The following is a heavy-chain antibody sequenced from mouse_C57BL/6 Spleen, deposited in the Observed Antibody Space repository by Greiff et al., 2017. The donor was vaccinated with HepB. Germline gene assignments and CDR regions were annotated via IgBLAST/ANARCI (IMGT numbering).Heavy chain of an antibody. CDR2: IYPGNSDT. Sequence: VQLQQSGTVLARPGASVKMSCKTSGYTFTSYWMHWVKQRPGQGLEWIGAIYPGNSDTSYNQKFKGKAKLTAVTSASTAYMELSSLTNEDSAVYYCTRWLLRGDYGMDYWGQGTSVTVSS. V-gene: IGHV1-5*01. CDR3: TRWLLRGDYGMDY. D-gene: IGHD2-3*01. CDR1: GYTFTSYW. J-gene: IGHJ4*01.